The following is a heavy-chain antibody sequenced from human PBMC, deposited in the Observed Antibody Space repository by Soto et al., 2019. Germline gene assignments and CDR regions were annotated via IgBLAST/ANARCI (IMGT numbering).Heavy chain of an antibody. V-gene: IGHV3-23*01. CDR3: AKDSGDILTGPLXY. CDR2: ISGSGGST. CDR1: GFTFSSYA. Sequence: GGSLRLSCAASGFTFSSYAMSWVRQAPGKGLEWVSAISGSGGSTYYADSVKGRFTISRDNSKNTLYLQMNSLRAEDTAVYYCAKDSGDILTGPLXYWGQGTLVPVSA. J-gene: IGHJ4*02. D-gene: IGHD3-9*01.